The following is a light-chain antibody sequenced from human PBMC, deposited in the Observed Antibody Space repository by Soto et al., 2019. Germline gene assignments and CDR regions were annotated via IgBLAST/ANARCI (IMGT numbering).Light chain of an antibody. J-gene: IGLJ2*01. CDR3: SSYTSSSTLL. CDR2: DVS. V-gene: IGLV2-14*01. Sequence: QSALTQPASVSGSPGQSITISCTGTSSDVGGYNYVSWYQQHPGKAPTLMMYDVSRRPSGVSDRFSASTSGNTASLTISGLIVQDEADYYCSSYTSSSTLLFGGGTKLTVL. CDR1: SSDVGGYNY.